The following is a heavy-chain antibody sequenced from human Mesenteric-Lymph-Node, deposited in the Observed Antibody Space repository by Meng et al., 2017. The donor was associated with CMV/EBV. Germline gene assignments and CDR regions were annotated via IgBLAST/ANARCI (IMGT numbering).Heavy chain of an antibody. V-gene: IGHV3-7*01. CDR1: GFTFGSYW. CDR3: ARDGLAGWDPFDW. D-gene: IGHD1-26*01. CDR2: IKKDGSEK. Sequence: GESLKISCAASGFTFGSYWMSWVRQAPGKGPEWVATIKKDGSEKFYVESVKGRFTISRDTAKNSLHLQMNSLRVEDTAVYYCARDGLAGWDPFDWWGQGTLVTVSS. J-gene: IGHJ4*02.